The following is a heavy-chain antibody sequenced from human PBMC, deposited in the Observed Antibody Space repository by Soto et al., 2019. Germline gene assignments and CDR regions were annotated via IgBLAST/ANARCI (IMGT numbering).Heavy chain of an antibody. Sequence: PGGSLRLSCAASGFTFSSYAMHWVRQAPGKGLEWVAVISYDGSNKYYADSVKGRFTISRDNSKNTLYLQMNSLRAEDTAVYYCARDHCGGDCREYFQHWGQGTLVTVSS. J-gene: IGHJ1*01. CDR2: ISYDGSNK. D-gene: IGHD2-21*02. CDR3: ARDHCGGDCREYFQH. CDR1: GFTFSSYA. V-gene: IGHV3-30-3*01.